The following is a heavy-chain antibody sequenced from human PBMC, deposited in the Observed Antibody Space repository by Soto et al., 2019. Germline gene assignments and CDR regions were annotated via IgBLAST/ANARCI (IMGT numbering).Heavy chain of an antibody. CDR2: IPQEGADG. J-gene: IGHJ6*02. CDR3: ARDHLILPAHDFFYGSDV. CDR1: GFVFSMYS. D-gene: IGHD2-21*02. V-gene: IGHV3-7*03. Sequence: GGSLRLSCEVSGFVFSMYSMSWVRQTPGKGLEWVAKIPQEGADGHYADSVKGRFTISRDNGKNSLYLQMNNLRAEDTAVYYCARDHLILPAHDFFYGSDVWGRGATVTVSS.